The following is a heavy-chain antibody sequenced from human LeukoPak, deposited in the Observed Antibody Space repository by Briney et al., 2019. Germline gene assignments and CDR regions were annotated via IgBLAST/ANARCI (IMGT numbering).Heavy chain of an antibody. Sequence: GASVKVPCKASGYTFTSYAMNWVRQAPGQGLEWMGWINTNTGNPTYAQGSTGRFVFSLDTSVSTAYLQISSLKAEDTAVYYCAREGQAANYYGMDVWGQGTTVTVSS. J-gene: IGHJ6*02. CDR3: AREGQAANYYGMDV. V-gene: IGHV7-4-1*02. CDR2: INTNTGNP. CDR1: GYTFTSYA.